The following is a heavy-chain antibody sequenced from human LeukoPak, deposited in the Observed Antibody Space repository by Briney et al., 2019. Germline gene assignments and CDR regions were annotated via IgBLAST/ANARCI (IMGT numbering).Heavy chain of an antibody. Sequence: TLTLTCAVSGGSISSGGYSWSWIRQPPGKGLEWIGYIYHSGSTYYNPSLKSRVTISVDRSKNQFSLKLSSVTAADTAVYYCARTGSGYWFDPWGQGTLVTVSS. CDR2: IYHSGST. D-gene: IGHD3-10*01. CDR1: GGSISSGGYS. V-gene: IGHV4-30-2*01. J-gene: IGHJ5*02. CDR3: ARTGSGYWFDP.